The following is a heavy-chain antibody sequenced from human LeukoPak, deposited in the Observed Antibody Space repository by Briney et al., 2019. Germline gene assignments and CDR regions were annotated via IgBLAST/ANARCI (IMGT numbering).Heavy chain of an antibody. CDR1: GFTFSSYA. CDR2: IIPIFGTA. D-gene: IGHD6-13*01. Sequence: GGSLRLSCAASGFTFSSYAISWVRQAPGQGLEWMGRIIPIFGTANYAQKFQGRVTITTDESTSTAYMELSSLRSEDTAVYYCARESYPGYSSSWGFDYWGQRTLVTVSS. J-gene: IGHJ4*02. CDR3: ARESYPGYSSSWGFDY. V-gene: IGHV1-69*05.